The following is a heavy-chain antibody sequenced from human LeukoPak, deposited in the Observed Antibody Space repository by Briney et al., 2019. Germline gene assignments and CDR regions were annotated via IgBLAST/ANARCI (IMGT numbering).Heavy chain of an antibody. CDR2: INPNSGGT. CDR1: GYTFTGYF. CDR3: ARANEEELEDFYY. Sequence: GASVKVSCKASGYTFTGYFMHWVRQAPGQGLEWMGWINPNSGGTNYAQKFQGRVAMTRDTSISTAYMELSRLRSDDTAVYYCARANEEELEDFYYWGQGTLVTVSS. D-gene: IGHD1-26*01. V-gene: IGHV1-2*02. J-gene: IGHJ4*02.